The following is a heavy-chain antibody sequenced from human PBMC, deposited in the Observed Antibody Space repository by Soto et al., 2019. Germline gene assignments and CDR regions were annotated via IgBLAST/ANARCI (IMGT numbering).Heavy chain of an antibody. CDR3: ARRLWGVTVSYYSMHV. D-gene: IGHD3-16*01. CDR1: GYSFTSYW. J-gene: IGHJ6*04. Sequence: EEQLVQSGAEVKKPGESLRISCKGSGYSFTSYWISWVRQMPGKGLEWTGRIDPSESYTNYCPSFQHHVTNSADKSISTAYLQWSRLKSSGTAMYYCARRLWGVTVSYYSMHVWGEGTTVTVSS. V-gene: IGHV5-10-1*03. CDR2: IDPSESYT.